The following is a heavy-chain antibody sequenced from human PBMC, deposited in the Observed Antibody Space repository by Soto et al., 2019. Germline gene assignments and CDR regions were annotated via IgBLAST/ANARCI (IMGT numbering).Heavy chain of an antibody. CDR2: IGSKSYGETT. CDR1: GFIFGDYT. D-gene: IGHD3-10*01. CDR3: SRDSSYSYGLTMDAMITYYFDY. V-gene: IGHV3-49*03. J-gene: IGHJ4*02. Sequence: PGGSLRLSCAASGFIFGDYTMSCFRHSPGKGLEWVGFIGSKSYGETTEYAASVKDRFTVSRGDSKSIAYLQMNSLKTEDTAVYYCSRDSSYSYGLTMDAMITYYFDYWGQGILDTVPS.